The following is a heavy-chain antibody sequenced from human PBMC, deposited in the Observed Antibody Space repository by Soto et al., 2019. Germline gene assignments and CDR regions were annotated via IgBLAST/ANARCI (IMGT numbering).Heavy chain of an antibody. J-gene: IGHJ4*02. V-gene: IGHV2-5*02. D-gene: IGHD1-1*01. CDR2: IYWDDDK. CDR3: VHRRGNSGHFDY. CDR1: GFSLSTSGVS. Sequence: QITLKESGPTLVKPTQTLTLTCTFSGFSLSTSGVSVAWVRQPPGKALEWLALIYWDDDKRYNPSLKNRLTISQDTSKNQVVLTLTNMDPVDTATYYCVHRRGNSGHFDYWCQGPLVTVSS.